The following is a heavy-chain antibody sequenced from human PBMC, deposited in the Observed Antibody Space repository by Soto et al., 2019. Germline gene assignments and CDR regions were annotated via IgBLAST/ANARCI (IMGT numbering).Heavy chain of an antibody. J-gene: IGHJ6*03. Sequence: SETLSLTCAVYGGSFSGYYWSWIRQPPGKGLEWIGEINHSGSTNYNPSLKSRVTISVDTSKNQFSLKLSSVTAADTAVYYCGRGKGVIMAYYYYRDVGGKGTRVTVS. CDR1: GGSFSGYY. CDR2: INHSGST. V-gene: IGHV4-34*01. CDR3: GRGKGVIMAYYYYRDV. D-gene: IGHD3-10*01.